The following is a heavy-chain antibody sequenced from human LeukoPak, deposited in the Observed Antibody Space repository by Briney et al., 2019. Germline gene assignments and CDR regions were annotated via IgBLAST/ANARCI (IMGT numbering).Heavy chain of an antibody. CDR2: IIPIFGTA. V-gene: IGHV1-69*13. J-gene: IGHJ4*02. CDR1: GGTFSSYA. Sequence: SVKVSCKASGGTFSSYAISWVRQAPGQGLEWMGGIIPIFGTANYAQKFQGRVMITADESTSTAYMELSSLRSEDTAVYYCARDQEGYSYGSYFDYWGQGTLVTVSS. CDR3: ARDQEGYSYGSYFDY. D-gene: IGHD5-18*01.